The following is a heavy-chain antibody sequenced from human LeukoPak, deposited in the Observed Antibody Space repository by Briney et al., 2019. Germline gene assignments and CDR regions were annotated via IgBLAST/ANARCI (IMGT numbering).Heavy chain of an antibody. CDR1: GFTVSSNY. D-gene: IGHD7-27*01. CDR3: ARKSRLGYYFDY. Sequence: GGSLRLSCAASGFTVSSNYMSWVRQAPGKGLERVSVIYSGGNTYYADSVKGRFTISRDNSKNTLYLQMITLRAEDTAVYYYARKSRLGYYFDYWGQGTLVTVSS. CDR2: IYSGGNT. J-gene: IGHJ4*02. V-gene: IGHV3-53*01.